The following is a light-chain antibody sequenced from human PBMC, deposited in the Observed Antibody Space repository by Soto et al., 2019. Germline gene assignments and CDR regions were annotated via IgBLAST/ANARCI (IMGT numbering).Light chain of an antibody. J-gene: IGLJ3*02. CDR3: SSYTNINTLV. V-gene: IGLV2-14*01. CDR2: EVS. Sequence: QSAMTQPAFVSGSPGQSITISCTGTSSDVGAYNSVSWYQQHPGKAPKLMIYEVSNRPSGVSNRFSGSKSGNTASLTISGLQAEDEADYYCSSYTNINTLVFGGGTQLTVL. CDR1: SSDVGAYNS.